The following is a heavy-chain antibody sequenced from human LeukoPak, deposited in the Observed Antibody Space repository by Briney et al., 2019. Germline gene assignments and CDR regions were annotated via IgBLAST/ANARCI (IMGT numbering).Heavy chain of an antibody. D-gene: IGHD2-15*01. J-gene: IGHJ3*02. CDR2: ISGSGGST. CDR3: ARRGAATGAFDI. CDR1: GFTFSSYA. Sequence: GGSLRLSCAASGFTFSSYALSWVRQAPGKGLESVSIISGSGGSTYYADSVKGRFTISRDNAKNTLYLQMNSLRAEDTAVYYCARRGAATGAFDIWGQGTMVTVSS. V-gene: IGHV3-23*01.